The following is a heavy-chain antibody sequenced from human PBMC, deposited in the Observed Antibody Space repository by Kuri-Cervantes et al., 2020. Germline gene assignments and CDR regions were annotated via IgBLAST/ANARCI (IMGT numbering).Heavy chain of an antibody. CDR3: ARGSMEGATSAYYYGMDV. Sequence: SETLSLTCTVSGGSISSSSYYWGWIRQPPGKGLEWIGSIYYSGSTYYNPSLKSRVTISVDTSKNQFSLKLSSVTAEDTAVYYCARGSMEGATSAYYYGMDVWGQGATVTVSS. J-gene: IGHJ6*02. CDR1: GGSISSSSYY. V-gene: IGHV4-39*07. CDR2: IYYSGST. D-gene: IGHD1-26*01.